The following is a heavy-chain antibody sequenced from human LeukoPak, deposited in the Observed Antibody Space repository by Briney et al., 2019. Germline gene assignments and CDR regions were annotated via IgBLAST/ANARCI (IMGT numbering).Heavy chain of an antibody. J-gene: IGHJ4*02. Sequence: PGGSLRLSCAASGFIFSIYGMQWVRQAPGKGLEWVAVIWSDGTNKYYADSVKGRFSISRDDSQKRVFLQMNSLRAEDTAVYYCARDAQRGFDYSNSLQYWGQGALVTVSS. V-gene: IGHV3-33*01. CDR2: IWSDGTNK. D-gene: IGHD4-11*01. CDR3: ARDAQRGFDYSNSLQY. CDR1: GFIFSIYG.